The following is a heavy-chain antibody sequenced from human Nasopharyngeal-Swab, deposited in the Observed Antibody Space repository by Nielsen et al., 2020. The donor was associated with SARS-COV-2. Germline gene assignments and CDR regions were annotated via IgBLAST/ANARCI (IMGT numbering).Heavy chain of an antibody. CDR1: RYSFTSYW. D-gene: IGHD3-22*01. Sequence: TVSCKGSRYSFTSYWITWLRQMPAKGLEWMGRIYPRDSYTNYSPSFQGHVTISADKSISTAYLQWSSLKASDTAMYYCASNYYDSSGYYYWFDPWGQGTQVTVSS. CDR3: ASNYYDSSGYYYWFDP. J-gene: IGHJ5*02. CDR2: IYPRDSYT. V-gene: IGHV5-10-1*01.